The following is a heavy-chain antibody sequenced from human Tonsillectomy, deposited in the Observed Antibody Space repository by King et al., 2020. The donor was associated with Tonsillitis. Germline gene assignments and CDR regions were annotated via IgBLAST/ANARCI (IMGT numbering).Heavy chain of an antibody. J-gene: IGHJ5*02. CDR1: GGSISSYY. CDR3: ARYMITFGPGNEDINWFDP. CDR2: ISYSGST. V-gene: IGHV4-59*01. Sequence: VQLQESGPGLVKPSETLSLTCTVSGGSISSYYWSWIRQPPGKGLEWIAYISYSGSTNYNPSLKSRVTISVDTSKNQFSLKLTSVTAADTAVYYCARYMITFGPGNEDINWFDPWGQGTLVTVSS. D-gene: IGHD3-16*01.